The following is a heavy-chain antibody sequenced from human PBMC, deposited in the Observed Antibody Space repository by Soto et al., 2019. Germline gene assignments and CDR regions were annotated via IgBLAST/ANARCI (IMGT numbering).Heavy chain of an antibody. Sequence: SETLSLTCTVSGDSITSNSYFWAWIRQPPGKGLEWIGSIYYSGTTYYTPSLKSRVTISVDRSKNQFSLKLSSVTAADTAVYYCARPFSVDYFYYWGQGALVTL. CDR2: IYYSGTT. J-gene: IGHJ4*02. V-gene: IGHV4-39*01. CDR3: ARPFSVDYFYY. CDR1: GDSITSNSYF.